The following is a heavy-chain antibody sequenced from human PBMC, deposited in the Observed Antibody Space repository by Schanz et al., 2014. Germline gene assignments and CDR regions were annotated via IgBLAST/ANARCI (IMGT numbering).Heavy chain of an antibody. CDR2: ISATSAKI. D-gene: IGHD3-3*02. CDR3: TREEYIFGKIWFDP. Sequence: EVQLVESGGGLVQPGGSLRLSCAASGFTFSRNAMNWVRQAPGKGLEWVSYISATSAKIDYADSVQGRFTISRDNAKNTLYLQMNSLRAEDTAVYYCTREEYIFGKIWFDPWGQGTLVTVSS. J-gene: IGHJ5*02. CDR1: GFTFSRNA. V-gene: IGHV3-48*01.